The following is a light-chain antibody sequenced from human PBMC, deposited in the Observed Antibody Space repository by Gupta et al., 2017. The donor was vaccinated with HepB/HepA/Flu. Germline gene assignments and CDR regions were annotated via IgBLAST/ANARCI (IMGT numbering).Light chain of an antibody. CDR2: WAS. J-gene: IGKJ2*01. CDR3: QQYYSAPYT. V-gene: IGKV4-1*01. CDR1: QSVLASYNNQKY. Sequence: DIVMTQSPDSLAVSLGERATNNCQSSQSVLASYNNQKYLAWYQQKPGQPPKVLIYWASTREFGVPDRFSVSGSGTYFTLTISSLQAEDVAVYYCQQYYSAPYTFGQGTKLEIK.